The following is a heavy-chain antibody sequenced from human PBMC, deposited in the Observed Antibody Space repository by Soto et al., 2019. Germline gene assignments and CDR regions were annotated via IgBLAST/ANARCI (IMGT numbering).Heavy chain of an antibody. Sequence: ASVKVSCKASGYTFTSYGISWVRQAPGQGLEWMGWISAYDGNTNYAQKLQGRVTMTTDTSTSTAYMELRSLRSDDTAVYYCARLRSYDYVWGSYRIPADYWGQGTLVTVSS. CDR1: GYTFTSYG. CDR3: ARLRSYDYVWGSYRIPADY. CDR2: ISAYDGNT. V-gene: IGHV1-18*01. D-gene: IGHD3-16*02. J-gene: IGHJ4*02.